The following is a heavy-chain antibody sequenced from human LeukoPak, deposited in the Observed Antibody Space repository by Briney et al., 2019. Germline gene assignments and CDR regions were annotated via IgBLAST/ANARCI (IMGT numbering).Heavy chain of an antibody. CDR3: ARDFDSSGWYGEYYFDY. J-gene: IGHJ4*02. CDR1: GFTVSSNY. CDR2: IYSGGCT. Sequence: GGSLRLSCAASGFTVSSNYMSWVRQAPGKGLEWVSVIYSGGCTYYADSVKGRFTISRDNSKNTLYLQMNSLRAEDTAVYYCARDFDSSGWYGEYYFDYWGQGTLVTVSS. V-gene: IGHV3-66*01. D-gene: IGHD6-19*01.